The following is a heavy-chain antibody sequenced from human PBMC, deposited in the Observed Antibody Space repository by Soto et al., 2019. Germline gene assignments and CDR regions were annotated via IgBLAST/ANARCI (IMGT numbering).Heavy chain of an antibody. CDR2: ISSSSSYI. Sequence: GGSLRLSCAASGFTFSSYSMNWVRQAPGKGLEWVSSISSSSSYIYYADSVKGRFTISRDNAKNSLYLQMNSLRAEDTAVYYCERAGTVVTNDHFDYWGQGTLVTVSS. V-gene: IGHV3-21*01. CDR1: GFTFSSYS. CDR3: ERAGTVVTNDHFDY. J-gene: IGHJ4*02. D-gene: IGHD2-21*02.